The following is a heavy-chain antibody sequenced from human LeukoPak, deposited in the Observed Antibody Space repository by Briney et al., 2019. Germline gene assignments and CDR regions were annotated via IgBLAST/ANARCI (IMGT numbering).Heavy chain of an antibody. CDR1: GFTFSSYG. Sequence: GGTLRLSCAASGFTFSSYGMSWVRQAPGKGLEWVSAISGSGGSTYYADSVKGRFTISRDNSKNTLYLQMNSLRAEDTAVYYCATTYYYGSGSYFPRTFDYWGQGTLVTVSS. CDR3: ATTYYYGSGSYFPRTFDY. CDR2: ISGSGGST. V-gene: IGHV3-23*01. D-gene: IGHD3-10*01. J-gene: IGHJ4*02.